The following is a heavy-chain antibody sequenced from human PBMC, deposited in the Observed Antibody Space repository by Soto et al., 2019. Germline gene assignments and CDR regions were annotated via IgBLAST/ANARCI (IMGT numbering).Heavy chain of an antibody. CDR2: MSNTGGSA. J-gene: IGHJ4*02. Sequence: EVQLLDSGGGLVQPGGSLRLSCAASGFTFSSYAMSWVRQAPGKGLEWVSSMSNTGGSAFYEDSVKGRFSISRDNSRNTLYLQMNSLRAEDTALYYCAKDRGVIAASFDYWGQGTMVTVSS. V-gene: IGHV3-23*01. CDR3: AKDRGVIAASFDY. CDR1: GFTFSSYA. D-gene: IGHD2-15*01.